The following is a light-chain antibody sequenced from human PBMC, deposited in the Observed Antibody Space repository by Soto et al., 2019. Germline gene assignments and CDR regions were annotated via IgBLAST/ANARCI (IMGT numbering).Light chain of an antibody. CDR3: QQYNSYRWT. Sequence: DIQVTQSPSTLSASVGDRVTITCRASQSISTYLAWYQQKPGKAPKLLIYKASSLESGVPSRFSGSGSGTEFTLTISSLQPDDFATYYCQQYNSYRWTFGLGTKVAIK. V-gene: IGKV1-5*03. CDR2: KAS. J-gene: IGKJ1*01. CDR1: QSISTY.